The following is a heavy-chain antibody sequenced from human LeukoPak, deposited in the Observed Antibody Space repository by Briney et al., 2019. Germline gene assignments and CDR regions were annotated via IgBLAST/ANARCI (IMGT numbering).Heavy chain of an antibody. V-gene: IGHV5-51*01. J-gene: IGHJ6*02. CDR2: IYPGDSDT. CDR3: ARQPMLYSSSWYYYYGMDV. CDR1: GYSFTSYW. Sequence: GESLKISCKGSGYSFTSYWIGWVRQMPGKGLEGMGIIYPGDSDTRYSPSFQGQVTISADKSISTAYLPWSSLKASDTAMYSCARQPMLYSSSWYYYYGMDVWGQGTTVTVSS. D-gene: IGHD6-13*01.